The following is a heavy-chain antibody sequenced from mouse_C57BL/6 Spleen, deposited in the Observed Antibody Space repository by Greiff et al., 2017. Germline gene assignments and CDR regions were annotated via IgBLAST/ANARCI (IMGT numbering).Heavy chain of an antibody. CDR1: GYTFTSYW. Sequence: QVQLQQPGAELVMPGASVKLSCKASGYTFTSYWMPWVKQRPGKGLAWIGALDPTDSDTNYNQKFKGQSTLTVDHSSSTAYMQLSGLTSEASAVYDVARGELVYGSSSFAYWGQGTVVTVSA. J-gene: IGHJ3*01. D-gene: IGHD1-1*01. CDR2: LDPTDSDT. CDR3: ARGELVYGSSSFAY. V-gene: IGHV1-69*01.